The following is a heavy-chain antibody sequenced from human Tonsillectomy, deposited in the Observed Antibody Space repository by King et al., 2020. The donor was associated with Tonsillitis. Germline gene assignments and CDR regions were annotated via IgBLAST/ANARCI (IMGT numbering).Heavy chain of an antibody. CDR3: TRDQGYSSFDY. V-gene: IGHV3-7*04. CDR2: IQPDGSEK. CDR1: GLRFINSW. J-gene: IGHJ4*02. D-gene: IGHD6-19*01. Sequence: VQLVESGGGLVQPGGFLRLSCAASGLRFINSWMTWVRQAPGKGLEWVATIQPDGSEKYYVDSVKGRFTISRDNARNSVYLEMNSLRADDTAVYYCTRDQGYSSFDYWGQGTLVTVSS.